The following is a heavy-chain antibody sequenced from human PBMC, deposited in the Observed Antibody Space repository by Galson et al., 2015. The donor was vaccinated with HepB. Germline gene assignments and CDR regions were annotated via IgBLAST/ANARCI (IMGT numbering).Heavy chain of an antibody. V-gene: IGHV3-48*01. CDR2: IGHSVSNI. CDR1: GFTLSNYN. D-gene: IGHD6-19*01. CDR3: ARTQWLAIDY. J-gene: IGHJ4*02. Sequence: SLRLSCAAAGFTLSNYNMNWVRQAPGKGLEWGSYIGHSVSNIYYADSVKGRFTISRDSAKNSLYLQMNSLGAEDTAVYYCARTQWLAIDYWGQGILVTVSS.